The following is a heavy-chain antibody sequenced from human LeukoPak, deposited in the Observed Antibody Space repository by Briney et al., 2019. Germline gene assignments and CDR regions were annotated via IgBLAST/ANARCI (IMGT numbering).Heavy chain of an antibody. CDR3: AHSGTVTTPHDAFDI. Sequence: SGPTLVNPTQTLTLTCTFSGFSLSTSGVGVGWIHQPPRKALEWLALIYWNDDKRYSPSLKSRLTITKDTSKNQVVLTMTNMDPVDTATYYCAHSGTVTTPHDAFDIWGQGTMVTVSS. D-gene: IGHD4-17*01. CDR2: IYWNDDK. J-gene: IGHJ3*02. CDR1: GFSLSTSGVG. V-gene: IGHV2-5*01.